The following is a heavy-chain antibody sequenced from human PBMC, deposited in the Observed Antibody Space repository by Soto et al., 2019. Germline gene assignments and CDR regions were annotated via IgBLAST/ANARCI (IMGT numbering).Heavy chain of an antibody. V-gene: IGHV3-30*18. CDR1: GFTFSSYG. Sequence: SLRLSCAASGFTFSSYGMHWVRQAPGKGLEWVAVISYDGSNKYYADSVKGRFTISRDNSKNTLYLQMNSLRAEDTAVYYCAKEESIAARQATYHYDGMDVWGQGTTVTVSS. CDR2: ISYDGSNK. J-gene: IGHJ6*02. CDR3: AKEESIAARQATYHYDGMDV. D-gene: IGHD6-6*01.